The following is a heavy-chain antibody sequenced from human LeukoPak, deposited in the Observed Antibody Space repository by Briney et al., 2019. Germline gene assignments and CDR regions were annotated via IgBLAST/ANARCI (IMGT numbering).Heavy chain of an antibody. CDR2: INHSGST. D-gene: IGHD3-22*01. V-gene: IGHV4-34*01. CDR3: ARRRGYSGYYRDYYDSSGYYMSGSFDY. CDR1: GGSFSGYY. Sequence: SETLSLTCAVYGGSFSGYYWSWIRQPPGKGLEGIGEINHSGSTNYNPSLKSRVTISVDTSKNQFSLKLSSVTAADTAVYYCARRRGYSGYYRDYYDSSGYYMSGSFDYWGQGTLVTVSS. J-gene: IGHJ4*02.